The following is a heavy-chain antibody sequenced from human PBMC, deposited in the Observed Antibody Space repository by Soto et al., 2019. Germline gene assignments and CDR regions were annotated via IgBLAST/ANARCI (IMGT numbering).Heavy chain of an antibody. J-gene: IGHJ4*02. CDR1: GFTFTNAW. V-gene: IGHV3-15*01. CDR3: ATDFPGESYPIDC. CDR2: IKSRRDGGTT. D-gene: IGHD1-26*01. Sequence: EVQLVESGGGLVNPGGSLRLSCAASGFTFTNAWMTWVRQAPGKGLEWVAHIKSRRDGGTTSYAAPVKGRFTISRDDSKDTLYLQMNNLKTEDTALYYCATDFPGESYPIDCWGQGTLVTVSS.